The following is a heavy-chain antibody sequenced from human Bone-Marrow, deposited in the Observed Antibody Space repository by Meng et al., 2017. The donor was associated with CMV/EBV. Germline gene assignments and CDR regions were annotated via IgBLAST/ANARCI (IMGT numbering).Heavy chain of an antibody. V-gene: IGHV1-8*03. CDR1: GYTFTSYD. D-gene: IGHD2-2*01. CDR2: MNPNSGNT. J-gene: IGHJ1*01. Sequence: ASVKVSCKASGYTFTSYDINWVRQATGQGLEWMGWMNPNSGNTGYAQKFQGRVTITRNTSISTVYMELSSLRAEDTAVYYCARVGVGYCSSTSCYRWDFQHWGQGTLVTVSS. CDR3: ARVGVGYCSSTSCYRWDFQH.